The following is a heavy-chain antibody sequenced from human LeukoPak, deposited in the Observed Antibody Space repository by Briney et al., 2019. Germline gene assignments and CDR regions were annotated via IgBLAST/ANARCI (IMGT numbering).Heavy chain of an antibody. CDR1: GGSISSYY. Sequence: SETLSLTCTVSGGSISSYYWSWIRQPPGKGLEWMGYIYYSGSTNYNPTLKSRVTISVDTSKNQFSLKLSSVTAADTAVYYCARCSYYSADYFDYWGQGTLVTVSS. CDR3: ARCSYYSADYFDY. D-gene: IGHD3-22*01. V-gene: IGHV4-59*01. CDR2: IYYSGST. J-gene: IGHJ4*02.